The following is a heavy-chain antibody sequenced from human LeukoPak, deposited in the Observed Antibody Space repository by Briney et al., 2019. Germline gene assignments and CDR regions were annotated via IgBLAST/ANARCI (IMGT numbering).Heavy chain of an antibody. CDR1: GYTFSSYD. V-gene: IGHV1-8*01. Sequence: GESLKVSCKASGYTFSSYDIIWVRQAAGQGLEWMGWTSPRSGNTQYTQKFQGRVTFTWNISINTVYMDLSSLRSDDTAVYYCARGLFTSTWGQGDQDAFDIWGQGTMVTVSS. D-gene: IGHD5-24*01. CDR2: TSPRSGNT. CDR3: ARGLFTSTWGQGDQDAFDI. J-gene: IGHJ3*02.